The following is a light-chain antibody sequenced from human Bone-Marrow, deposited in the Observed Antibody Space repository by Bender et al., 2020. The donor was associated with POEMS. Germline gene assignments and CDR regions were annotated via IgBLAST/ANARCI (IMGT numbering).Light chain of an antibody. CDR1: ALPKQY. CDR2: KDS. CDR3: QSADSTGLYKV. V-gene: IGLV3-25*03. Sequence: SYELTQPPSVSVSPGQTAKITCSGDALPKQYAYWYQQRPGQAPLMVIYKDSERPSGIPERFSGSGSGTTVTLTISGVQAEDEADYYCQSADSTGLYKVFGGGTKLTVL. J-gene: IGLJ2*01.